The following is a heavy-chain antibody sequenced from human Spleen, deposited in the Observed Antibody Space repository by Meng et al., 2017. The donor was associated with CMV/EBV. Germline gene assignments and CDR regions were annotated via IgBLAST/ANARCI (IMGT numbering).Heavy chain of an antibody. CDR2: IKSKTDGGTT. D-gene: IGHD4-17*01. V-gene: IGHV3-15*01. CDR3: TTPTSTVTTSYYYYYGMDV. Sequence: GESLKISCAASGFTFSNAWMSWVRQAPGKGLEWVGRIKSKTDGGTTDYAAPVKGRFTISRDDSKNTLYLQMNSLKTEDTAVYYCTTPTSTVTTSYYYYYGMDVWGQGTTVTVSS. CDR1: GFTFSNAW. J-gene: IGHJ6*02.